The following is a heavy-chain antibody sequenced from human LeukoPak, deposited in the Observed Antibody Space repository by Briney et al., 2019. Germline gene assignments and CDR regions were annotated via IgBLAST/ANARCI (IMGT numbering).Heavy chain of an antibody. CDR3: AKSDDYSNPPFDY. CDR1: ACTFCIYA. CDR2: RNGSGGST. J-gene: IGHJ4*02. D-gene: IGHD4-11*01. V-gene: IGHV3-23*01. Sequence: GGSLTLSCASSACTFCIYAVMFVSQSGAPGRECVRGRNGSGGSTYYADSVKGRFTISRDNSKNTLYLQMNSLRAEDTAVYYCAKSDDYSNPPFDYWGQGTLVTVSS.